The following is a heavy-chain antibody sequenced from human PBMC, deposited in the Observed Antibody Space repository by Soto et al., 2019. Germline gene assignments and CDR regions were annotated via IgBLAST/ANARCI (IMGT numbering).Heavy chain of an antibody. CDR2: ISYDGNNN. V-gene: IGHV3-30-3*01. CDR3: XRAXXGDYVSGVGYYGMDV. Sequence: QVQLVESGGGVVQPGRSLRLSCEASGFTFSRYAMHWVRQTPGKGLEWISIISYDGNNNYYADSVKGRSTISRDNSKNTLYLXXXXXXVEXTXXYYXXRAXXGDYVSGVGYYGMDVWGQGTTVTVSS. CDR1: GFTFSRYA. D-gene: IGHD4-17*01. J-gene: IGHJ6*02.